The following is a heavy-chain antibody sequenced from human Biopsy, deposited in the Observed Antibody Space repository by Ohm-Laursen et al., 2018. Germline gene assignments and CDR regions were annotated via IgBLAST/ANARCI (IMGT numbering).Heavy chain of an antibody. Sequence: SDTLSLTCTVSGDSINSSYWSWIRQAPGKGLEWIGYISYSRDTNYNPSLKSRITISVDTSKNQFSLKLTSVTAADTAVYYCAKHGSGWTGDDAFHIWGQGTMVTVSS. CDR3: AKHGSGWTGDDAFHI. V-gene: IGHV4-59*08. D-gene: IGHD6-19*01. J-gene: IGHJ3*02. CDR2: ISYSRDT. CDR1: GDSINSSY.